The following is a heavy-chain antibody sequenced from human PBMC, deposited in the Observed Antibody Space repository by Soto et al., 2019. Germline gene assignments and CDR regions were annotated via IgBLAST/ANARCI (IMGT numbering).Heavy chain of an antibody. CDR2: ICRSGST. V-gene: IGHV4-59*13. CDR1: GGAIDAFY. CDR3: VRGWDDLLAGVCLSFDY. Sequence: SETLSLTCPVSGGAIDAFYWNWIRQAPEKGLDWIGYICRSGSTKYSPSLRSRVTMSVDTSTNQFSLRLKSVNAADTVVYYFVRGWDDLLAGVCLSFDYWGRGTRVTVCS. D-gene: IGHD3-9*01. J-gene: IGHJ4*02.